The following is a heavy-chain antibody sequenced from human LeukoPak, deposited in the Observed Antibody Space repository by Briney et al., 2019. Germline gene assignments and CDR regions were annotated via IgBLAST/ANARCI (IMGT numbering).Heavy chain of an antibody. J-gene: IGHJ4*02. CDR3: ATGVHGIAAAGDYYFDY. D-gene: IGHD6-13*01. CDR2: IYYSGST. CDR1: GGSISSYY. V-gene: IGHV4-59*01. Sequence: SETLSLTCTVSGGSISSYYWSWIWQPPGKRLGRVGYIYYSGSTNYDPSLKSRVTISIDTPNNQFSLKLSSVTAADTAVYYCATGVHGIAAAGDYYFDYWGQGTLVTVSS.